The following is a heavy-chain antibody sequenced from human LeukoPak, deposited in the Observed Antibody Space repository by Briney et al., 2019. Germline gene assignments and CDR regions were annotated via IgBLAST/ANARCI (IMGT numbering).Heavy chain of an antibody. CDR3: ARRFITVTTPSFDY. Sequence: GGSLRLSCAASGFTFSDYYMSWIRQAPGKGLEWVSYISSSSSYTNYADSVKGRFTISRDNSKNTVYLQMNSLRAEDTAVYYCARRFITVTTPSFDYWGQGTLVTVSS. CDR2: ISSSSSYT. V-gene: IGHV3-11*03. J-gene: IGHJ4*02. CDR1: GFTFSDYY. D-gene: IGHD4-17*01.